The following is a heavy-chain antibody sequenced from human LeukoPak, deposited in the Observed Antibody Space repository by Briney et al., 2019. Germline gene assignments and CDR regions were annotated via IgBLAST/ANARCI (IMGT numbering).Heavy chain of an antibody. CDR1: GFTFSAYA. Sequence: GGSLRLSCAASGFTFSAYAMSWFRQAPGKGLEWVSAISGNSDFAYYADSVKGRFTISRDNSKDTPFLQMSSLRADDTAVYFCARGQSATCFSGNNCWGQGTLVTVSS. V-gene: IGHV3-23*01. CDR3: ARGQSATCFSGNNC. D-gene: IGHD2/OR15-2a*01. CDR2: ISGNSDFA. J-gene: IGHJ4*02.